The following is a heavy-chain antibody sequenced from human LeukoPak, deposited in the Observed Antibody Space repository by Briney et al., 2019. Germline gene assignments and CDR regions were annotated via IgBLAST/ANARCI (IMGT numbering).Heavy chain of an antibody. CDR1: GGSISSYY. V-gene: IGHV4-34*01. CDR2: INHSGST. D-gene: IGHD2-2*01. CDR3: ARVPPVRYCSSTSCSHFDY. Sequence: SETLSLTCTVSGGSISSYYWSWIRQPPGKGLEWIGEINHSGSTNYNPSLKSRVTISVDTSKNQFSLKLSSVTAADTAVYYCARVPPVRYCSSTSCSHFDYWGQGTLVTVSS. J-gene: IGHJ4*02.